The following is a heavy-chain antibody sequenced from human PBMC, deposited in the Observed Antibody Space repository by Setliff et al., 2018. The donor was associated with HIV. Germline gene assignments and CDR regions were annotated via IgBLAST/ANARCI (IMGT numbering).Heavy chain of an antibody. CDR1: GGSISSGGNY. Sequence: PSETLSLTCTVSGGSISSGGNYWSWIRQYPGKGLEWIGYIYYTGSTYYNPSLKSRVTISVDKSKNQFSLKLTSVTAADTAVYYCARVAAGTYGKGDWFDPWGQGTQVTVSS. CDR3: ARVAAGTYGKGDWFDP. V-gene: IGHV4-31*02. CDR2: IYYTGST. D-gene: IGHD3-10*01. J-gene: IGHJ5*02.